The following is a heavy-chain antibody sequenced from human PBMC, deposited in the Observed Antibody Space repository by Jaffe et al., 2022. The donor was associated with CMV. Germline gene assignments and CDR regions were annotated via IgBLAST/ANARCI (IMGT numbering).Heavy chain of an antibody. V-gene: IGHV4-34*01. Sequence: QVQLQQWGAGLLKPSETLSLTCAVYGGSFSGYYWSWIRQPPGKGLEWIGEINHSGSTNYNPSLKSRVTISVDTSKNQFSLKLSSVTAADTAVYYCAPSVRGAFDIWGQGTMVTVSS. J-gene: IGHJ3*02. D-gene: IGHD3-10*01. CDR2: INHSGST. CDR1: GGSFSGYY. CDR3: APSVRGAFDI.